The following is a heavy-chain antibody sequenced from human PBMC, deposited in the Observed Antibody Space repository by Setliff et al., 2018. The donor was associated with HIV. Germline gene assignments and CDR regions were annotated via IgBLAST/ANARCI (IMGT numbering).Heavy chain of an antibody. V-gene: IGHV4-34*01. CDR3: ARYTVGSMVDY. D-gene: IGHD5-12*01. CDR2: INHSGST. Sequence: SETLSLTCAVYGGSFSGYYWSWIRQPPGKGLEWIGEINHSGSTNYNPSLKSRVTISVDTSTNQFSVTLSSVTAADTAMYYCARYTVGSMVDYWGPGTLVTVSS. J-gene: IGHJ4*02. CDR1: GGSFSGYY.